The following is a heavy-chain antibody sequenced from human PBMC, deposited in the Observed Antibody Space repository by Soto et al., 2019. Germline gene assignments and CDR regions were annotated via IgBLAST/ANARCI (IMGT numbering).Heavy chain of an antibody. V-gene: IGHV4-34*01. J-gene: IGHJ6*02. Sequence: ETLSLTCAVYGGSFSGYYWSWIRQPPGKGLEWIGEINHSGSTNYNPSLKSRVTISVDTSKNQFSLRLSSVTTADTAVYYCARGLVIRPYYYHGMDVWGQGTTVTVSS. CDR1: GGSFSGYY. D-gene: IGHD3-9*01. CDR3: ARGLVIRPYYYHGMDV. CDR2: INHSGST.